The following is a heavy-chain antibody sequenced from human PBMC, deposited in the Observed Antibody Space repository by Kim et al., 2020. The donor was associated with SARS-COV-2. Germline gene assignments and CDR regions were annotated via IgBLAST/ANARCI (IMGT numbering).Heavy chain of an antibody. CDR1: GGSISSGGYY. CDR3: ASTPIVATIFRIRPSLNFLSY. D-gene: IGHD5-12*01. CDR2: IYYSGST. J-gene: IGHJ4*02. Sequence: SETLSLTCTVSGGSISSGGYYWSWIRQHPGKGLVWIGYIYYSGSTYYTPSLKIRVTISLDTSKNQVSLKLGSVTAADTALYYCASTPIVATIFRIRPSLNFLSYGGQGTRVTVS. V-gene: IGHV4-31*03.